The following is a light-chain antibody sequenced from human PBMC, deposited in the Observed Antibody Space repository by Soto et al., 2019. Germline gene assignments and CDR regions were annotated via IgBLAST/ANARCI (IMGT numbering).Light chain of an antibody. CDR2: WAS. CDR3: QQYYSTPWT. CDR1: QSVLYSSNNKNY. V-gene: IGKV4-1*01. J-gene: IGKJ1*01. Sequence: DIVMTQSPDSLAVSLGERATINCKSSQSVLYSSNNKNYLTWYQQKPGQPPKLLIYWASTRESGVPDRFSGNGSGTDSTLTISSLQAEDVAVYYCQQYYSTPWTFGQGTKVEIK.